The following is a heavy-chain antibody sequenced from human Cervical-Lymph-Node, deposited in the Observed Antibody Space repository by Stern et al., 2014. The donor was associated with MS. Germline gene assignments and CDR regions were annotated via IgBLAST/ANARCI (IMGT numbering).Heavy chain of an antibody. CDR3: ARELNWNDIFTNVFDI. CDR2: INAKSGIP. Sequence: QVQLLQPGAEVKKPGASVKVSCKASGYTFSGYYMHWVRQAPGQGLEWMGWINAKSGIPNYAQKFQGRVTMTRATSISTAYMELSSLRSDDTAVYYCARELNWNDIFTNVFDIWGQGTMVTVSS. D-gene: IGHD1-20*01. V-gene: IGHV1-2*02. J-gene: IGHJ3*02. CDR1: GYTFSGYY.